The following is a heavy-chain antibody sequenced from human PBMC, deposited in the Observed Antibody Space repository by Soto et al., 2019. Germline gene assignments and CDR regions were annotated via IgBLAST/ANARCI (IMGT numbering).Heavy chain of an antibody. D-gene: IGHD3-10*01. J-gene: IGHJ6*02. Sequence: SETLSLTCAVYGGSFSGYYWSWIRQPPGKGLEWIGEINHSGSTNYNPPLKSRVTISVDTSKNQFSLKLSSVTAADTAVYYCARGXGRYYGSGPHYYYGMDVWGQGTTVTVSS. CDR2: INHSGST. CDR3: ARGXGRYYGSGPHYYYGMDV. V-gene: IGHV4-34*01. CDR1: GGSFSGYY.